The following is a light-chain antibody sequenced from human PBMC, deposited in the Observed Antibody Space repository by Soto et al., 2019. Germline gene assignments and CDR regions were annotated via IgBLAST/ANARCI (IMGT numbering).Light chain of an antibody. V-gene: IGKV1-8*01. J-gene: IGKJ3*01. Sequence: AIRMTQSPSSFSASTGDRVTITCRASQGISSYLAWYQQKPGKAPKLLIYAASTVQSGVPSKFSGSGSGTDFTLTISCLQSEDFATYYCQQYYSYPFTFGPGTKVDI. CDR3: QQYYSYPFT. CDR1: QGISSY. CDR2: AAS.